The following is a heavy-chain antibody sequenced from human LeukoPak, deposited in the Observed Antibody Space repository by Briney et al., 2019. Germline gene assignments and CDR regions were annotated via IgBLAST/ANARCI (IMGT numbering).Heavy chain of an antibody. CDR3: ARGRSSGYYYMDV. V-gene: IGHV4-59*01. CDR2: IYYTGST. Sequence: SETLSLTCTVSGGSISNYYWSWIRQPPGKGLEWIGYIYYTGSTNYNPSLKSRVTISVDMSKNQFSLKLSSVTAADTAVYYCARGRSSGYYYMDVWGKGPTVTISS. D-gene: IGHD3-22*01. CDR1: GGSISNYY. J-gene: IGHJ6*03.